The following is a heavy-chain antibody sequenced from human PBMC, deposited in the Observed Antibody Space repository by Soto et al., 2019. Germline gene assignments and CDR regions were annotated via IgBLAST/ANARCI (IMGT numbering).Heavy chain of an antibody. J-gene: IGHJ4*02. D-gene: IGHD5-18*01. CDR2: ISHSGST. CDR1: GGSISSGGYS. CDR3: ARGAAMADY. Sequence: SETLSLTCAVSGGSISSGGYSWSWIRQPPGKGLECIGYISHSGSTYYNPSLKSRVTISLDRSKNQFSLKLSSVTAADTAVYYCARGAAMADYWGQGTLVTVSS. V-gene: IGHV4-30-2*01.